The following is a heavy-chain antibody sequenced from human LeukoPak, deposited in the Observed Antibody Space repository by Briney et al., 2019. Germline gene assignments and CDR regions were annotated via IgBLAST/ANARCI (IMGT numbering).Heavy chain of an antibody. CDR1: GGSFSGYY. CDR2: FYHGGST. Sequence: SETLSLTCAVYGGSFSGYYWDWIRQPPGKGLEWIGTFYHGGSTYYNPSLKSRVTISVDTSKNQFSLNLTSVTAADTAVYYCARHEWFGSFDYWGQGTLVTVSS. V-gene: IGHV4-34*01. J-gene: IGHJ4*02. D-gene: IGHD3-10*01. CDR3: ARHEWFGSFDY.